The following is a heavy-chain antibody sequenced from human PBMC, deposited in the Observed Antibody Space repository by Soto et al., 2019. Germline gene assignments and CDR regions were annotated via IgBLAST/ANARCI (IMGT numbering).Heavy chain of an antibody. D-gene: IGHD3-3*01. CDR1: GFSLTTSGLG. V-gene: IGHV2-5*02. Sequence: QIPVNESGPTVVQPAETLPLTCTFPGFSLTTSGLGVGWILQSPGKAPERLALIYWDDDKRYSASLKIRLTITKDPYKTQVCLTMASVDPADTATYYCAHRILRTVFGLVTKTAIYFDFWGQGTPVVVSS. CDR2: IYWDDDK. CDR3: AHRILRTVFGLVTKTAIYFDF. J-gene: IGHJ4*02.